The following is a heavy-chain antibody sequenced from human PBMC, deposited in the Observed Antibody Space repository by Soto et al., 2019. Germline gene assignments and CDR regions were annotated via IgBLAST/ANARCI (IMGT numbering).Heavy chain of an antibody. D-gene: IGHD1-26*01. Sequence: GGSLRLSCAASGFTFSSYGMHWVRQAPGKGLEWVAVISYDGSNKYYADSVKGRFTIPRDNSKNTLYLQMNSLRAEDTAVYYCATQWELTLDYWGQGTLVTLSS. J-gene: IGHJ4*02. CDR1: GFTFSSYG. CDR2: ISYDGSNK. CDR3: ATQWELTLDY. V-gene: IGHV3-30*03.